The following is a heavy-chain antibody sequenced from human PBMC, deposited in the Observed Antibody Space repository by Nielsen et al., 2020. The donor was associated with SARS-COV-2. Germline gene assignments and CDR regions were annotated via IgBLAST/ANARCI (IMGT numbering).Heavy chain of an antibody. CDR2: IYHSGST. V-gene: IGHV4-30-2*01. D-gene: IGHD3-10*01. Sequence: SETLSLTCAVSGGSISSGGYSWSWLRQPPGKGLEWIGYIYHSGSTYHNPSLKSRVTISVDRSKNQFSLKLSSVTAADTAVYYCASGDYGSGRHLPDYWGQGTLVTVSS. CDR1: GGSISSGGYS. CDR3: ASGDYGSGRHLPDY. J-gene: IGHJ4*02.